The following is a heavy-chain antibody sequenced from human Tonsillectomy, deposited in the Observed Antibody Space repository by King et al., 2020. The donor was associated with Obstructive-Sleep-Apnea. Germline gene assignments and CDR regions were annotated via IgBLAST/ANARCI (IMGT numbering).Heavy chain of an antibody. CDR1: GFNLSSYW. Sequence: VQLVESGGGLVQPGGSLRLSCAASGFNLSSYWIIWVRQAPGKGLEWVANIKQDGSEKYYVDSVKCLFTISRDNAKNSLYLQMNSLGAEDTAVYYCAGDGGRVGGVIGGVYDYGMDVWGQGTTVTVSS. CDR2: IKQDGSEK. D-gene: IGHD3-3*01. CDR3: AGDGGRVGGVIGGVYDYGMDV. J-gene: IGHJ6*02. V-gene: IGHV3-7*03.